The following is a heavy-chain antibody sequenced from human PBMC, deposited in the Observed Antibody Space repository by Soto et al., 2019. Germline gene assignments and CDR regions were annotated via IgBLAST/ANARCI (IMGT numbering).Heavy chain of an antibody. J-gene: IGHJ6*02. Sequence: ASVKVSCKASGYTFTSYYMHWVRQAPGQGLEWMGIINPSGGSTSYAQKFQGRVTMTRDTSTSTVYMELSSLRSEDTAVYYCARDAMGIAAAGPHYGMDVWGQGTTVTVSS. V-gene: IGHV1-46*01. CDR1: GYTFTSYY. CDR3: ARDAMGIAAAGPHYGMDV. D-gene: IGHD6-13*01. CDR2: INPSGGST.